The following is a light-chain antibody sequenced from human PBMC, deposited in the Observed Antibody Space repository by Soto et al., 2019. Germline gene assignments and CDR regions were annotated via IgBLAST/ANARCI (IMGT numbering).Light chain of an antibody. CDR3: SSYSASSYV. CDR2: DVS. J-gene: IGLJ1*01. Sequence: QSVLTRAAYVSRSPGQSITLSCTGTSSDVGGHNYVSWYQQHPGTAPKLMIYDVSDRPSGVSSRFSGSRSGNTASLTISGLQAQDEADYYCSSYSASSYVFGTGTKVTV. CDR1: SSDVGGHNY. V-gene: IGLV2-14*03.